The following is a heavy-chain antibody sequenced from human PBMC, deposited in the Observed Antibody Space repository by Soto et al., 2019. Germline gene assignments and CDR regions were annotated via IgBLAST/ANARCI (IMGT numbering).Heavy chain of an antibody. J-gene: IGHJ1*01. CDR2: ISAYNGNT. D-gene: IGHD1-26*01. CDR1: GYTFTSYG. V-gene: IGHV1-18*01. Sequence: ASVKVSCKASGYTFTSYGISWVRQAPGQGLEWMGWISAYNGNTNYAQKLQGRVTMTTDTSTSTAYMELRSLRSDDTAVYYCAAIVGATSLAEYFQHWGQGTLVTVSS. CDR3: AAIVGATSLAEYFQH.